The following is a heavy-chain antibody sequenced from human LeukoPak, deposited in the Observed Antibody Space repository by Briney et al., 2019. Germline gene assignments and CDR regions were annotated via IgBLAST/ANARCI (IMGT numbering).Heavy chain of an antibody. Sequence: GRSLRLSCAASGFTFSSYGMHWVRQAPGKGLEWVAVISYDGSNKYYADSVKGRFTISRDNSKNTLYLQMNSLRAEDTAVYYCAKDWVGVPYFDYWGQGTLVTVSS. CDR2: ISYDGSNK. J-gene: IGHJ4*02. D-gene: IGHD1-26*01. V-gene: IGHV3-30*18. CDR1: GFTFSSYG. CDR3: AKDWVGVPYFDY.